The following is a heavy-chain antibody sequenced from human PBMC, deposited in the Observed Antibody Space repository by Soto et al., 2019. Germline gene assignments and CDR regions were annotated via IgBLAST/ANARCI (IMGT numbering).Heavy chain of an antibody. CDR2: INHSGST. CDR1: GGSFSGYY. Sequence: SETLSLTCAVYGGSFSGYYWSWIRQPPGKGLEWIGEINHSGSTNYNPSLKSRVTISVDTSKNQFSLKLSSVTAADTAVYYCARGRIAAAGTQAGIWFDPWGQGTLLTVSS. J-gene: IGHJ5*02. CDR3: ARGRIAAAGTQAGIWFDP. V-gene: IGHV4-34*01. D-gene: IGHD6-13*01.